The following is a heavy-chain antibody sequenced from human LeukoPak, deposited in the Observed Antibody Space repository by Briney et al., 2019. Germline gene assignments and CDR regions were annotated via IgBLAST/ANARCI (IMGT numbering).Heavy chain of an antibody. CDR3: AKELSGGWSFGY. CDR2: LSDSGGNT. V-gene: IGHV3-23*01. Sequence: GGSLRLSCAASGFTFSSYAMSWVRQAPGEGLEWVSGLSDSGGNTIYADSVKGRFTISRDNSKNTMFLQMNSLRAEDTAVYYCAKELSGGWSFGYWGQGTLVTVSS. CDR1: GFTFSSYA. D-gene: IGHD6-19*01. J-gene: IGHJ4*02.